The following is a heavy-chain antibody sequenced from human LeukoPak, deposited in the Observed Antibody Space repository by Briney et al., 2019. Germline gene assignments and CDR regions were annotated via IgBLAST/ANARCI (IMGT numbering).Heavy chain of an antibody. CDR2: IYPGDSDT. V-gene: IGHV5-51*01. J-gene: IGHJ3*02. CDR3: ARPLWFGELPPNGDAFDI. Sequence: PGESLKISCKGYGYSFTSYWIGWVRQMPGKGLEWMGIIYPGDSDTGYSPSFQGQVTISADKSISTAYLQWSSLKASDTAMYYCARPLWFGELPPNGDAFDIWGQGTMVTVSS. CDR1: GYSFTSYW. D-gene: IGHD3-10*01.